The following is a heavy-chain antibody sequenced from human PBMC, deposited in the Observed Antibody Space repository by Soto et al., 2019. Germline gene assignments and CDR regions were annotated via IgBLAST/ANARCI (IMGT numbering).Heavy chain of an antibody. V-gene: IGHV3-21*01. CDR3: ARATTVVIGGIFDY. CDR2: ISSSSSYI. CDR1: GFTFSSYS. Sequence: GSLRLSCAASGFTFSSYSMNWVRQAPGKGLEWVSSISSSSSYIYYADSVKGRFTISRDNAKNSLYLQMNSLRAEDTAVYYCARATTVVIGGIFDYWGQGTLVTVSS. D-gene: IGHD4-17*01. J-gene: IGHJ4*02.